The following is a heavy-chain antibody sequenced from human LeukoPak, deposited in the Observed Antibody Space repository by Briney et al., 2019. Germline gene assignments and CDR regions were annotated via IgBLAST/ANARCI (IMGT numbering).Heavy chain of an antibody. Sequence: PGGSLRLSCATSGFTFRNAWMSWVRQAPGEGLEWVGRIKSRTDGGAIEYAAPVKGRFTISRDDSRNTLYLQINSLKTEDTAVYYCADLGNYAVGWGQGTLVTVSS. J-gene: IGHJ4*02. CDR1: GFTFRNAW. CDR3: ADLGNYAVG. V-gene: IGHV3-15*01. CDR2: IKSRTDGGAI. D-gene: IGHD1-7*01.